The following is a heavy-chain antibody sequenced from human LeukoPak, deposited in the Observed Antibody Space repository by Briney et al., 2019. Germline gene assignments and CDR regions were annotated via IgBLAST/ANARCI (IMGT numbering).Heavy chain of an antibody. CDR3: ARDGEEDRHCSSTSCDWFDP. Sequence: ASVKVSCKASGYTFTSYGISWVRQAPGQGLEWMGWISAYNGNTNYAQKLQGRVTMTTDTSTSTAYMELRSLRSDDTAVYYCARDGEEDRHCSSTSCDWFDPWGQGTLVTVSS. J-gene: IGHJ5*02. CDR2: ISAYNGNT. D-gene: IGHD2-2*01. V-gene: IGHV1-18*01. CDR1: GYTFTSYG.